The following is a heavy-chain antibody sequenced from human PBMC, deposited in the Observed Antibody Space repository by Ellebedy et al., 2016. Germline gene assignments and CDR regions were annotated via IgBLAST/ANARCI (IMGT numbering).Heavy chain of an antibody. V-gene: IGHV3-9*01. D-gene: IGHD3-10*01. Sequence: SLKISCAASGFTFSSYGMHWVRQAPGKGLEWVSGISWNSGSIGYADSVKGRFTISRDIAKNTVYLQMNSLRVEDTAVYYCVRDLHGYNDQWGQGTLVTVSS. CDR2: ISWNSGSI. J-gene: IGHJ4*02. CDR3: VRDLHGYNDQ. CDR1: GFTFSSYG.